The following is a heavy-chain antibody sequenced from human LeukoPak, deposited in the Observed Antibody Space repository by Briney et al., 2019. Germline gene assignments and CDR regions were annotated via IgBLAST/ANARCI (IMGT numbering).Heavy chain of an antibody. CDR1: GGSISSYY. Sequence: PSETLSLTCSDSGGSISSYYWSWIRQPAGKGLEWIGRVYTSGSTNYNPSLKSRVTMSVDTSKKQFSLKVSSVSAADTAIYYCARESKAVAGTFDYWGQGTLVTVSS. D-gene: IGHD6-19*01. J-gene: IGHJ4*02. CDR3: ARESKAVAGTFDY. CDR2: VYTSGST. V-gene: IGHV4-4*07.